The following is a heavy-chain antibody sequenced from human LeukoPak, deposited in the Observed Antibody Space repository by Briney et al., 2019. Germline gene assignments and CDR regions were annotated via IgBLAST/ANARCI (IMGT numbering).Heavy chain of an antibody. Sequence: SETLSLTCTVSGGSISSYYWSWIRQPPGEGLEWIGYIYYSGSTNYNPSLKSRVTISVDTSKNQFSLKLSSVTAADTALYYCARLLPSQSDAFDIWGQGTMVTVSS. J-gene: IGHJ3*02. V-gene: IGHV4-59*01. CDR2: IYYSGST. CDR3: ARLLPSQSDAFDI. D-gene: IGHD2-15*01. CDR1: GGSISSYY.